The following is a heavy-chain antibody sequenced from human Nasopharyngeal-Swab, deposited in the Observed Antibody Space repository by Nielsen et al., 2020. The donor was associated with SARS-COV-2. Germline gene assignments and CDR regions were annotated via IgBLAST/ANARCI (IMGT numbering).Heavy chain of an antibody. CDR3: ARLGWIAAAGTGKSD. CDR2: ISSSSSYI. CDR1: GFTFSSYS. V-gene: IGHV3-21*01. Sequence: ESLKISCAASGFTFSSYSMNWVRQAPGKGLEWVSSISSSSSYIYYADSVKGRFTISRDNAKNSLYLQMNSLRAEDTAVYYCARLGWIAAAGTGKSDWGQGTLVTVSS. J-gene: IGHJ4*02. D-gene: IGHD6-13*01.